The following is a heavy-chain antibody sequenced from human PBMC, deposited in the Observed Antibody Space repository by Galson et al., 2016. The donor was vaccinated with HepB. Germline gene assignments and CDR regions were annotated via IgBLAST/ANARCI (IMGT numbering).Heavy chain of an antibody. J-gene: IGHJ6*02. V-gene: IGHV5-51*01. CDR3: AKGSGVSMDV. Sequence: QSRAEVKKPGESLKISCQGSGYNFDYYWIGWVRQMPGKGLEWMGIIYPGTSETNYSPSLQGQVTIPVDKSINTAYLQWRSPAASDTAMYYCAKGSGVSMDVWGQGTTVTVSS. CDR2: IYPGTSET. D-gene: IGHD6-13*01. CDR1: GYNFDYYW.